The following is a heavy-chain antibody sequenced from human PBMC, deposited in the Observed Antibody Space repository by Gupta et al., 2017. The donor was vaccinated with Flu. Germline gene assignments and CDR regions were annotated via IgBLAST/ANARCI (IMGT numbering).Heavy chain of an antibody. Sequence: EVKLVESGGGLVKAGGSLRLYCAVSGFRFSSYDMNWVRQSPGKGLDVVSSISSSSSYIYYADTVKGRFTISRDNAHNSVFLQMDSLRADDTAVYYCVRDHSTTWRKGNYFDYWGQGTLVTVSS. V-gene: IGHV3-21*06. CDR1: GFRFSSYD. CDR3: VRDHSTTWRKGNYFDY. D-gene: IGHD1-14*01. J-gene: IGHJ4*02. CDR2: ISSSSSYI.